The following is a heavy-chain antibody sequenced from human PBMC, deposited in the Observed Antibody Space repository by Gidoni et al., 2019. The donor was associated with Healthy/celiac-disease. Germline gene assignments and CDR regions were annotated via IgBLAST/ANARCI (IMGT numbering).Heavy chain of an antibody. V-gene: IGHV3-48*02. CDR2: ISSSSSTI. CDR1: GFTFRSYS. CDR3: ARVEYSYGPPALFDY. Sequence: EVQLVESGGGLLQPGGSLRLSLAASGFTFRSYSMNWVRQAPGKGLGWVSYISSSSSTIYYADSVKGRFTISRDNAKNSLYLQMNSLRDEDTAVYYCARVEYSYGPPALFDYWGQGTLVTVSS. D-gene: IGHD5-18*01. J-gene: IGHJ4*02.